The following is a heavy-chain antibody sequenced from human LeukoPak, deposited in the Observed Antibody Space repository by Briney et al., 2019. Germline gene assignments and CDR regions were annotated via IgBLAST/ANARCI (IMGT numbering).Heavy chain of an antibody. Sequence: PSETLSLTCAVYGGSFSGYYWSWIRQPPGKGLEWIGEINHSGSTNYNPSLKSRVTISVDTSKNQFSLKLSSVTAADTAVYYCARRPTYDSSGYYSGQYYFDYWGQGTLVTVSS. V-gene: IGHV4-34*01. D-gene: IGHD3-22*01. CDR2: INHSGST. CDR1: GGSFSGYY. CDR3: ARRPTYDSSGYYSGQYYFDY. J-gene: IGHJ4*02.